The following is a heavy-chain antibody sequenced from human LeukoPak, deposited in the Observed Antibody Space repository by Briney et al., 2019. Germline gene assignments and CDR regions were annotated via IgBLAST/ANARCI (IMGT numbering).Heavy chain of an antibody. CDR1: GGTFSSYA. V-gene: IGHV1-69*04. J-gene: IGHJ4*02. Sequence: SVKVSCKASGGTFSSYAISWVRQAPGQGLEWMGRIIPILGIANYAQKFQGRVTITADKSTSTAYMELSSLRSEDTAVYYCASVLGGGSGSHLDYWGQGTLVTVSS. CDR2: IIPILGIA. D-gene: IGHD3-10*01. CDR3: ASVLGGGSGSHLDY.